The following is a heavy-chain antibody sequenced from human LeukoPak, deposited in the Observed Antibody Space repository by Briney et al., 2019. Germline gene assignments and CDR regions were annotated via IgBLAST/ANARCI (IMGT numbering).Heavy chain of an antibody. CDR1: GYTFASYE. CDR2: MNPNSNNT. Sequence: ASVKVSCKASGYTFASYEINWVRQATGQGLEWMGWMNPNSNNTGYAQKFQGRVTITRNTSMNTAYMELSSLRSEDTAVYYCARDYDPGTFRFASWGQGTLVTVSS. V-gene: IGHV1-8*01. J-gene: IGHJ4*02. D-gene: IGHD3-10*01. CDR3: ARDYDPGTFRFAS.